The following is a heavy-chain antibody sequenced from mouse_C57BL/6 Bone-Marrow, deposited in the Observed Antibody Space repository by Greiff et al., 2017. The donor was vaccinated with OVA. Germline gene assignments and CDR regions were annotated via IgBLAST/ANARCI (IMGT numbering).Heavy chain of an antibody. J-gene: IGHJ3*01. CDR1: GYTFTSYW. V-gene: IGHV1-69*01. CDR2: IDPSDSYT. CDR3: ASYYYGRTWFAY. Sequence: QVQLQQPGAELVMPGASVKLSCKASGYTFTSYWMHWVKQRPGQGLEWIGEIDPSDSYTNYNQKFKGKSTLTVDKSSSTAYMQLGSLTSEDSAVYYCASYYYGRTWFAYWGQGTLVTVSA. D-gene: IGHD1-1*01.